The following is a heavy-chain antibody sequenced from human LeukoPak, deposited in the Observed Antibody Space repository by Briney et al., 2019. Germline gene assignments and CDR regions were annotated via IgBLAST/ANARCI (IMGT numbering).Heavy chain of an antibody. CDR1: GDSISISSYS. D-gene: IGHD2-21*01. CDR3: ARQGIGVASSYYAFDV. Sequence: PSETLSLTCTVSGDSISISSYSWGWVRQPPGKGLEWIGSTYYSGGTYRRPSLESRVTISADTSKNHISLKLSSVPAADTAVYYCARQGIGVASSYYAFDVWGQGTMVTVSS. CDR2: TYYSGGT. V-gene: IGHV4-39*01. J-gene: IGHJ3*01.